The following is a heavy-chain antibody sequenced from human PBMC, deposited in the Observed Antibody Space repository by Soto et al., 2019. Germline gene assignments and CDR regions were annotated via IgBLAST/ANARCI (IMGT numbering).Heavy chain of an antibody. J-gene: IGHJ6*02. CDR3: ARLEWIGSHDYFYGLDV. CDR2: IYPDGSDA. V-gene: IGHV5-51*01. CDR1: GYPFTNYW. D-gene: IGHD3-3*01. Sequence: PGESLKLSCKASGYPFTNYWLAWVRQKPGKGLEWMGFIYPDGSDARYSPSFQGQVTISDDKFTKTASLQWRTQEASDTATYHCARLEWIGSHDYFYGLDVWGQGTTVTVSS.